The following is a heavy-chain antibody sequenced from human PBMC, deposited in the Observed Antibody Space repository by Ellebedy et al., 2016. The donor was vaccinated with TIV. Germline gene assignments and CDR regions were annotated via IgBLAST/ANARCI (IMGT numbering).Heavy chain of an antibody. V-gene: IGHV3-64D*06. CDR1: GFTFSSYS. Sequence: PGGSLRLSCSASGFTFSSYSMHWVRQAPGKGLEYVSAISSNGGSTYHADSAKGRLTISRDNSKNTLYLQMSSLRAEDTAVYYWVKGGVAAAAPLDYWGQGTLVTVSS. CDR2: ISSNGGST. J-gene: IGHJ4*02. CDR3: VKGGVAAAAPLDY. D-gene: IGHD6-13*01.